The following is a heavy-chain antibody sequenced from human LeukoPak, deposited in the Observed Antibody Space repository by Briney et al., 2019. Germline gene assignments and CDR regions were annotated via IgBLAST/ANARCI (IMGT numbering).Heavy chain of an antibody. CDR3: ARDQGVLTYRDPGFDP. CDR1: GGSISSSSYY. CDR2: IYYSGST. V-gene: IGHV4-39*07. Sequence: PSETLSLTCTVSGGSISSSSYYWGWIRQPPGKGLEWIGSIYYSGSTYYNPSLKSRVTISVDTSKNQFSLKLSSVTAADTAVYYCARDQGVLTYRDPGFDPWGQGTLVTVSS. D-gene: IGHD5-12*01. J-gene: IGHJ5*02.